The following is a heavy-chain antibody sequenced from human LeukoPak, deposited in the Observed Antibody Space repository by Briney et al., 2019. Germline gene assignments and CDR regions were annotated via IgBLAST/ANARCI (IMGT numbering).Heavy chain of an antibody. Sequence: GGSLRLSCAASGFTFSSYAMSWVRQAPGKGLEWVSAISGSGGSTYYADSVKGRFTISRDNSKNTLYLQMNSLRVEDTAVYYCAKGGHSSSWYGAQWLVRPPWYYYYMDVWGKGTTVTVSS. CDR1: GFTFSSYA. CDR2: ISGSGGST. J-gene: IGHJ6*03. D-gene: IGHD6-13*01. CDR3: AKGGHSSSWYGAQWLVRPPWYYYYMDV. V-gene: IGHV3-23*01.